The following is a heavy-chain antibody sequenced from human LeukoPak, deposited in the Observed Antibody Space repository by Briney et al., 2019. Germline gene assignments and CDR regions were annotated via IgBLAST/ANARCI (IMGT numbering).Heavy chain of an antibody. Sequence: PGGPLRLSCAVSGLTFSDYRMIWVRQAPEKRLEWVAVTADADDVIQYADSVKGRFTISTDNSKNTVYLQMNSLRAEDTALYFCATYIQRPPGMDVWGQGTTVTVSS. D-gene: IGHD2-15*01. CDR1: GLTFSDYR. V-gene: IGHV3-23*01. J-gene: IGHJ6*02. CDR2: TADADDVI. CDR3: ATYIQRPPGMDV.